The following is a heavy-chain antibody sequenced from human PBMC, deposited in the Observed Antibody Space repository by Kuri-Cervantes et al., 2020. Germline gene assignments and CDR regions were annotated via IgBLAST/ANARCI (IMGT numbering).Heavy chain of an antibody. CDR2: ISYVGST. D-gene: IGHD1-26*01. V-gene: IGHV4-59*08. CDR1: GGSISGFY. J-gene: IGHJ4*02. Sequence: SETLSLTCTVSGGSISGFYWSWIRQPPGKGLDWIGYISYVGSTNYNPSLKSRVTISIDTSKNQFSLRLRNVTAADTAIYYCARLSGTFRWGQGTLVTVSS. CDR3: ARLSGTFR.